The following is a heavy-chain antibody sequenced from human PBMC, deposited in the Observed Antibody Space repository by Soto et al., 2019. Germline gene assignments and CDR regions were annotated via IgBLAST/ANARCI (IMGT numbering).Heavy chain of an antibody. D-gene: IGHD6-19*01. CDR3: ARSTGWYPDS. CDR1: GFTVSNYW. J-gene: IGHJ4*02. CDR2: LKGDGSEK. Sequence: EVHLVASGGGLVQPGGSLRLSCAASGFTVSNYWMTWVRQAPGKGLEWVANLKGDGSEKNYVDSVKGRFTISRDNARNSLYLQMYSLRAEDTAVYYCARSTGWYPDSWGQGTLVTVSS. V-gene: IGHV3-7*01.